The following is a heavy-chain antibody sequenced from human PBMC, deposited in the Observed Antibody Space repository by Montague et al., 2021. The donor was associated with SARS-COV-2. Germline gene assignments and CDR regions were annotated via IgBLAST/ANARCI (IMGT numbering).Heavy chain of an antibody. J-gene: IGHJ3*02. CDR3: ARDRSGVRGYDGFDI. D-gene: IGHD3-10*01. V-gene: IGHV4-4*07. CDR2: IYTSGTT. CDR1: NGSISHYY. Sequence: SETLSLTCTVSNGSISHYYWSWIRQSAGKGLEWIGRIYTSGTTKYNPSLESRVTMSVDTSKNQFSLKLDSVTAADAAVYYCARDRSGVRGYDGFDIWGQGTMVTVSS.